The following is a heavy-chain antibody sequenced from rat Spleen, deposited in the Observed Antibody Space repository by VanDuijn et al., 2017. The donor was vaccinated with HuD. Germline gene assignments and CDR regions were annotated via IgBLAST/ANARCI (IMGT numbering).Heavy chain of an antibody. CDR1: GHSISSSYR. J-gene: IGHJ3*01. Sequence: EVQLQESGPGLVKPSQSLSLTCSVTGHSISSSYRWNWIREFPGNKLEWMGYINSAGSTIYNPSLKSRISLTRDTSKYQFFLQVDSVTTDDTATYYCARSDGVHYYLPFADWGQGTLVTVSS. CDR3: ARSDGVHYYLPFAD. V-gene: IGHV3-3*01. D-gene: IGHD1-12*02. CDR2: INSAGST.